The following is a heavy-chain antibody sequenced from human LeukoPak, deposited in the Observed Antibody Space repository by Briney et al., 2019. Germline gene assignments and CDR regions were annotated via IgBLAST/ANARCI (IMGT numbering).Heavy chain of an antibody. J-gene: IGHJ4*02. V-gene: IGHV3-23*01. CDR1: GFTFSSYA. CDR2: ISGSGGST. D-gene: IGHD6-19*01. CDR3: AKDLRSGVAVAGFDY. Sequence: SGGSLRLSCAASGFTFSSYAMSWVRQAPGKGLEWVSAISGSGGSTYYADSVKGRFTISRDNSKNTLYLQMNSLRAEDTAVYYCAKDLRSGVAVAGFDYWGQGTLVTVSS.